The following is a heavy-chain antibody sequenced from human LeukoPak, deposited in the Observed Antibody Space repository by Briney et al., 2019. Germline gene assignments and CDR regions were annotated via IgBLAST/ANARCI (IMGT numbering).Heavy chain of an antibody. V-gene: IGHV4-61*02. Sequence: SETLSLTCTVSGGSISSGTNFWTWIRQPAGKGLERIGRIDSRGSTYYNPSLRSRLTISLHTSKNQFSLTLSSVTAADTAMYYCARGNGGTSEFDYWGQGTLVTVFS. CDR2: IDSRGST. CDR3: ARGNGGTSEFDY. CDR1: GGSISSGTNF. D-gene: IGHD4-23*01. J-gene: IGHJ4*02.